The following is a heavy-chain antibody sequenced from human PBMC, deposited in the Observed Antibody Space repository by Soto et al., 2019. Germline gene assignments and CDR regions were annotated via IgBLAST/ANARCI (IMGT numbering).Heavy chain of an antibody. CDR2: ISSSGSTI. D-gene: IGHD3-22*01. V-gene: IGHV3-48*03. Sequence: GGSLRLSCAASGFTFSSYEMNWVRQAPGKGLEWVSYISSSGSTIYYADSVKGRFTISRDNAKNSLYLQMNSLRAEDTAVYYCARRPPFYYYDSSGYGLDYWGQGTLVTVPS. J-gene: IGHJ4*02. CDR1: GFTFSSYE. CDR3: ARRPPFYYYDSSGYGLDY.